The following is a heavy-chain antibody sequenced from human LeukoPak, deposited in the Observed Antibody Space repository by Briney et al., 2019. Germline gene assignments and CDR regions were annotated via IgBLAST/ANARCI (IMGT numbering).Heavy chain of an antibody. CDR2: IYHSGST. Sequence: EPSETLSLTCTVSGYSISSGYYWGWIRQPPGKGLEWIGSIYHSGSTYYNPSLKSRVTISVDTSKNQFSLKLSSVTAADTAVYYCARVFPGTEGYWGQGTLVTVSS. CDR1: GYSISSGYY. V-gene: IGHV4-38-2*02. D-gene: IGHD1-1*01. CDR3: ARVFPGTEGY. J-gene: IGHJ4*02.